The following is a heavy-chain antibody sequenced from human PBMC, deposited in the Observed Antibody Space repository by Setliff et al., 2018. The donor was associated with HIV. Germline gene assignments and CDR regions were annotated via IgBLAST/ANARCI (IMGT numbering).Heavy chain of an antibody. D-gene: IGHD6-6*01. CDR1: GGSISSGSYY. V-gene: IGHV4-39*01. J-gene: IGHJ4*02. Sequence: PSETLSLTCTVSGGSISSGSYYWSWIRQPPGKGLEWIGSIYYSGSTLYKPSLKSRVTMSVDTSKNQFSLKLNSVTAADTAVYHCARLSSYRSSSYYFDYWGQGALVTVSS. CDR2: IYYSGST. CDR3: ARLSSYRSSSYYFDY.